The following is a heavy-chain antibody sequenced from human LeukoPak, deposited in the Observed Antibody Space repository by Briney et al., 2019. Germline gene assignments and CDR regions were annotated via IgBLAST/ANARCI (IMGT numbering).Heavy chain of an antibody. CDR1: GDSISGGGFF. Sequence: SETLSLTCTVSGDSISGGGFFWNWIRQSPGKGLEWIGCIYASGTTYYNPSLESRVTISVDTSKSQFSLKLNSMTAADTAVYYCARDLGPRGPYDQGPFDFWGQGTLVTVSS. J-gene: IGHJ3*01. V-gene: IGHV4-31*03. CDR3: ARDLGPRGPYDQGPFDF. CDR2: IYASGTT. D-gene: IGHD3-22*01.